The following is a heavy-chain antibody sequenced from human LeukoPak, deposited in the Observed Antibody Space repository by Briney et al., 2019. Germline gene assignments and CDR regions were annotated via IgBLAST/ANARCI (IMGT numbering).Heavy chain of an antibody. Sequence: GESLKISCKGSGYSFTSYWIGWVRQMPGKGLEWMGIIYPGDSDTRYSPSFQGQVTISADKSISTAYLQWSSLKASDTAMYYCARQFECSSTSYYYYYYMDVWGKGTTVTVSS. V-gene: IGHV5-51*01. CDR3: ARQFECSSTSYYYYYYMDV. CDR2: IYPGDSDT. D-gene: IGHD6-6*01. J-gene: IGHJ6*03. CDR1: GYSFTSYW.